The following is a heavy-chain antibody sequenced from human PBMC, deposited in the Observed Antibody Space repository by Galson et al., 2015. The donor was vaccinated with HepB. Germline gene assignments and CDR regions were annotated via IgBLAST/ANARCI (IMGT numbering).Heavy chain of an antibody. CDR1: GLTFKDSA. CDR3: AKDREVGYCSGGSCSPPDS. CDR2: ISRSGGST. V-gene: IGHV3-23*01. Sequence: SLRLSCAVSGLTFKDSAMTWVRQAPGKGLEWVSGISRSGGSTSYADSVKGRFTISRDNSKNTLFLEISSLRAEDTAIYYRAKDREVGYCSGGSCSPPDSWGQGTLVTVSS. D-gene: IGHD2-15*01. J-gene: IGHJ4*02.